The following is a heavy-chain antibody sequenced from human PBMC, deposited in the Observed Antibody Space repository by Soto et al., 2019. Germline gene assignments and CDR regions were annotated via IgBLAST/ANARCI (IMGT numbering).Heavy chain of an antibody. J-gene: IGHJ4*02. CDR2: ISSSSSTI. CDR3: ASLDGNLALGYCDY. CDR1: AFTFSSYS. Sequence: EVQLVESGGGLVQPGGSLRLSCAASAFTFSSYSMNWVRQAPGKGLEWVSYISSSSSTIYYADSVKGRFTISRDNARNSLYLQMNSLRDEDTAVYYCASLDGNLALGYCDYWGQGTLVTVSS. V-gene: IGHV3-48*02. D-gene: IGHD3-16*01.